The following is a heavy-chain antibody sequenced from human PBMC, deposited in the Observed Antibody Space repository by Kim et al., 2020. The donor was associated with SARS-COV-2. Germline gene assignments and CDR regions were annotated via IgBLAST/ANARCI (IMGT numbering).Heavy chain of an antibody. CDR2: NHSDERIT. Sequence: GGSLRLSCAASGFTLSNYLMKWVRQTTGEGLVWVSRNHSDERITEYVESVKGRFTISRDNAKNTLYLQMNSLRPEDTAVYYCARAGDYDISGYYGFLHHWGQGALVTVSS. V-gene: IGHV3-74*03. CDR1: GFTLSNYL. J-gene: IGHJ1*01. CDR3: ARAGDYDISGYYGFLHH. D-gene: IGHD3-22*01.